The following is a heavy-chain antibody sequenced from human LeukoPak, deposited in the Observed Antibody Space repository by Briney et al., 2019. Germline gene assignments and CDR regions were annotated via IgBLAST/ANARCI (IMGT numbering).Heavy chain of an antibody. CDR1: GGTFSSYA. Sequence: GASVKVSCKASGGTFSSYAISWVRQAPGQGLEWMGGIIPIFGTANYAQKFQGRVTITTDESTSTAYMELSSLRSEDTAVYYCARGKMSPNDLYYYYCMDVWGKGTTVTVSS. J-gene: IGHJ6*03. D-gene: IGHD1-1*01. V-gene: IGHV1-69*05. CDR2: IIPIFGTA. CDR3: ARGKMSPNDLYYYYCMDV.